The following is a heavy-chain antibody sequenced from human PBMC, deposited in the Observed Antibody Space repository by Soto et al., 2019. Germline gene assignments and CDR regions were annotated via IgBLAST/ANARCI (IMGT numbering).Heavy chain of an antibody. CDR1: GFTFSSYG. D-gene: IGHD1-26*01. V-gene: IGHV3-30*18. J-gene: IGHJ4*02. CDR3: AKDASGSYPNYFDY. Sequence: GGSLRLSCAASGFTFSSYGMHWVRQAPGKGLEWVAVISYDGSNKYYADSVKGRFTISRDNSKNTLYLQMNSLRAEDMAVYYCAKDASGSYPNYFDYWGQGTLVTVSS. CDR2: ISYDGSNK.